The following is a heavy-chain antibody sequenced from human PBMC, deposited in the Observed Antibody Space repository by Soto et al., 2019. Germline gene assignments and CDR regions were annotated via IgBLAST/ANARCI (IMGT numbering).Heavy chain of an antibody. J-gene: IGHJ6*02. CDR3: ARDRYSRTYYYYGMDV. CDR1: GFTFSEYY. D-gene: IGHD6-13*01. V-gene: IGHV3-11*01. Sequence: NPGGSLRLSCAASGFTFSEYYMRWIRQAPGQGLAWVSSISSSGSTIYYADSVKGRFTISRDNAKNSLYLQMNSLRAEDTAVYYCARDRYSRTYYYYGMDVWGQGTTVTVS. CDR2: ISSSGSTI.